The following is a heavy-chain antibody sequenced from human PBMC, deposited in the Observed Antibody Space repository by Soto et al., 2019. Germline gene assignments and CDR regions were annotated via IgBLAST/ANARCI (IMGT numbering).Heavy chain of an antibody. D-gene: IGHD3-16*01. J-gene: IGHJ6*02. V-gene: IGHV3-30*18. CDR2: ISYDGGNK. CDR3: AKVMITFGGSRYGLDV. CDR1: GFTFSSYG. Sequence: PXXSLRLSFAASGFTFSSYGIHWVRQAPGKGLEWVAFISYDGGNKYYADSVKGRFTISRDNSKNTLFLQMNSLRAEDTAVYYCAKVMITFGGSRYGLDVWGQGTTVTVSS.